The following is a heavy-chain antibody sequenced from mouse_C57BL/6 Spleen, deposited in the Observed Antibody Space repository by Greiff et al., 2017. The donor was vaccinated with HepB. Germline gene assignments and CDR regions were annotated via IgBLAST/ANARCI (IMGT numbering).Heavy chain of an antibody. V-gene: IGHV1-69*01. CDR1: GYTFTSYW. Sequence: LQQPGAELVMPGASVKLSCKASGYTFTSYWMHWVKQRPGQGLEWIGEIDPSDSYTNYNQKFKGKSTLTVDKSSSTAYMQLSSLTSEDSAVYYCASHYYYGSSYEYFDVWGTGTTVTVSS. D-gene: IGHD1-1*01. CDR2: IDPSDSYT. J-gene: IGHJ1*03. CDR3: ASHYYYGSSYEYFDV.